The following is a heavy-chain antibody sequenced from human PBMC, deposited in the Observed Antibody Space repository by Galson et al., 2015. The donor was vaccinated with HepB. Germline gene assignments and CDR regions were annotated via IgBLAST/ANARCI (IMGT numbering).Heavy chain of an antibody. J-gene: IGHJ4*02. Sequence: SLRLSCAASGFALSNYGMNWVRQAPGQGLEWVSGFGTSGDKTAYADSVKGRVTISRDNSRNTLYLQMNSLRAEDTAVYYCAKRLFVPTDCWGQGTLVTVSS. V-gene: IGHV3-23*01. CDR2: FGTSGDKT. CDR1: GFALSNYG. CDR3: AKRLFVPTDC.